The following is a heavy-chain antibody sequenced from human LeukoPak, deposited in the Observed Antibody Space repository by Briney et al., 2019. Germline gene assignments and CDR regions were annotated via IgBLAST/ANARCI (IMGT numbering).Heavy chain of an antibody. CDR2: IKQDGSEK. CDR1: RFTFSTYW. J-gene: IGHJ4*02. CDR3: ARGDNFWSGNDY. V-gene: IGHV3-7*01. Sequence: AGGSLRLSCAASRFTFSTYWMSRVRQAPGKGLEWVANIKQDGSEKYYVDSMKGRFTISRDNAKNSLYLQMNSLRAEDTAVYYCARGDNFWSGNDYWGQGTLVTVSS. D-gene: IGHD3-3*01.